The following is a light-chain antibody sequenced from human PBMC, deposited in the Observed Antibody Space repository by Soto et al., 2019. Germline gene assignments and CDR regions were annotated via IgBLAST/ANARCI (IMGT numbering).Light chain of an antibody. CDR1: QSVRDRY. V-gene: IGKV3D-20*02. J-gene: IGKJ1*01. Sequence: EIVLTQSPGTPSLSPGERATLSCRASQSVRDRYLAWYQQKPGQAPSLLIYDTSTRATGVPDRFSGSGSGTDFALTISSLQSEDFAVYYCQQYNNWPPWTFGQGANVDIK. CDR2: DTS. CDR3: QQYNNWPPWT.